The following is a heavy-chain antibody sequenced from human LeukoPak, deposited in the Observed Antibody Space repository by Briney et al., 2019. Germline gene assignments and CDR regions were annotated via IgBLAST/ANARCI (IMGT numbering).Heavy chain of an antibody. CDR1: GGSISSSSYY. D-gene: IGHD3-22*01. J-gene: IGHJ4*02. V-gene: IGHV4-39*07. CDR3: AQRDSSGYYDYFDY. Sequence: SETLSLTCTVSGGSISSSSYYWGWIRQPPGKGLEWIGSIYYSGSTYYNPSLKSRVTISVDTSKNQFSLKLSSVTAADTAVYYCAQRDSSGYYDYFDYWGQGTLVTVSS. CDR2: IYYSGST.